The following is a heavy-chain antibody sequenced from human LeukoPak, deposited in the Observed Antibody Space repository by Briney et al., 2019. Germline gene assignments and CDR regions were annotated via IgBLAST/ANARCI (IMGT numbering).Heavy chain of an antibody. CDR3: ANPGAVTAGFFDY. V-gene: IGHV3-23*01. CDR2: ISGSGGST. Sequence: GGSLGLLCAASGLTHSSYAVRWVPHAPGRGREWGSAISGSGGSTYYADCVKGRCTISRENSKNKLYLQMNSLTAEDTAVYYCANPGAVTAGFFDYWGQGTLVTVSS. CDR1: GLTHSSYA. J-gene: IGHJ4*02. D-gene: IGHD4/OR15-4a*01.